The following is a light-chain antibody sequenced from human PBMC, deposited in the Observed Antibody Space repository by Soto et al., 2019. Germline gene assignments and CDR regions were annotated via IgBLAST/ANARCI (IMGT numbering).Light chain of an antibody. Sequence: EIEMTQSPATLSVSPGERATLSCRASQSVSSNLAWYQQKPGQAPRLLIYAASTRATGIPARFSGSGSGTEFTLTISRLQSEDFADYYCQQYKNWPPYTFGQGTKLEIK. V-gene: IGKV3-15*01. CDR1: QSVSSN. J-gene: IGKJ2*01. CDR3: QQYKNWPPYT. CDR2: AAS.